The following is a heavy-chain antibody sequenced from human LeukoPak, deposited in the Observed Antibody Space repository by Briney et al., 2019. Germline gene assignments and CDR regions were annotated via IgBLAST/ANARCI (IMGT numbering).Heavy chain of an antibody. D-gene: IGHD3-10*02. CDR3: AELGITLTGGV. V-gene: IGHV3-20*04. J-gene: IGHJ6*04. Sequence: GGSLRLSCAASVFTFDEYGMSWVRQAPGKGLEWVSGINWNWGSTGYADSVKGRLTISRENSKNSLYLQMNSLRAEDTAVYYCAELGITLTGGVWGKGTTVTISS. CDR1: VFTFDEYG. CDR2: INWNWGST.